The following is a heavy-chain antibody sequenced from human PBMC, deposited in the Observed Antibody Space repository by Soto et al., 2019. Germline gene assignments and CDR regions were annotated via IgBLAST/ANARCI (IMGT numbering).Heavy chain of an antibody. CDR2: ISSSGSTI. CDR3: ARENTAIAILTYSSSSGMDV. CDR1: GFTFSDYY. V-gene: IGHV3-11*01. Sequence: GGSLRLSCAASGFTFSDYYMSWIRQAPGKGLEWVSYISSSGSTIYYADSVKGRFTISRDNAKNSLYLQMNSLRAEDTAVYYCARENTAIAILTYSSSSGMDVWGQGTALTVSS. D-gene: IGHD5-18*01. J-gene: IGHJ6*02.